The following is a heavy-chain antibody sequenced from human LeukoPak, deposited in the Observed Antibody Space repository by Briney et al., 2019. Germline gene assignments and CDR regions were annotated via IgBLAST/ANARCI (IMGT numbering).Heavy chain of an antibody. V-gene: IGHV4-39*07. CDR1: GGSISSSSYY. CDR3: ARGGRVVPAAIHYYYGMDV. D-gene: IGHD2-2*01. Sequence: PSETLSLTCTVSGGSISSSSYYWGWIRQPPGKGLEWIGSIYYSGSTNYNPSLKSRVTISVDTSKNQFSLKLSSVTAADTAVYYCARGGRVVPAAIHYYYGMDVWGQGTTVTVSS. J-gene: IGHJ6*02. CDR2: IYYSGST.